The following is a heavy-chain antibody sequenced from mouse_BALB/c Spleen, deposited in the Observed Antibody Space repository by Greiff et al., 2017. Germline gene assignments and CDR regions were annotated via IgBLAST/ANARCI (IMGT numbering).Heavy chain of an antibody. D-gene: IGHD1-2*01. J-gene: IGHJ4*01. V-gene: IGHV5-17*02. Sequence: EVKLVESGGGLVQPGGSRKLSCAASGFTFSSFGMHWVRQAPEKGLEWVAYISSGSSTIYYADTVKGRFTISRDNPKNTLFLQMTSLRSEDTAMYYCARHYDGDYYAMDYWGQGTSVTVSS. CDR1: GFTFSSFG. CDR3: ARHYDGDYYAMDY. CDR2: ISSGSSTI.